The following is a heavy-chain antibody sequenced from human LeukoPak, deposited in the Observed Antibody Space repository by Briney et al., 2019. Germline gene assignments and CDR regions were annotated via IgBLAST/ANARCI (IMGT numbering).Heavy chain of an antibody. J-gene: IGHJ6*03. CDR1: GGTFSSYA. D-gene: IGHD3-3*01. Sequence: SVKVSCEASGGTFSSYAISWVRQAPGQGLEWMGGIIPIFGTANYAQKFQGRVTITADKSTGTAYMELSSLRSEDTAVYYCASQYYDFWSGYFSNYYYYYMDVWGKGTTVTVSS. CDR2: IIPIFGTA. V-gene: IGHV1-69*06. CDR3: ASQYYDFWSGYFSNYYYYYMDV.